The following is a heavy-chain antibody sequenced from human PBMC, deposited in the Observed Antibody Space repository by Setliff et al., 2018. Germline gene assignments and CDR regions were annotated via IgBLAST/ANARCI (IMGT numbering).Heavy chain of an antibody. CDR3: ARSAFTQIVVVPGDYFDY. J-gene: IGHJ4*02. CDR2: IYYGGST. Sequence: SETLSLTCTVSGGSISDYYWSWIRQAPGKGLEWIGYIYYGGSTNYNPSLNSRVAISRDNSKNTLYLQMNSLRAEDTAVYYCARSAFTQIVVVPGDYFDYWGQGTLVTV. CDR1: GGSISDYY. V-gene: IGHV4-59*01. D-gene: IGHD3-22*01.